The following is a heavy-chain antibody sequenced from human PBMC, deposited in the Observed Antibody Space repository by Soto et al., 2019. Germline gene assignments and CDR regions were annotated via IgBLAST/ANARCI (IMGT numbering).Heavy chain of an antibody. Sequence: XSVKVSCNASVYTFTCYYMHWVRQAPGQGLEWLGWINPNSGGTNYAQKFQGRVTMTRDTSISTAYMELSRLRSDDTAVYYCARDREAYCGGDCPFDYWGQGPLVTVSS. D-gene: IGHD2-21*02. V-gene: IGHV1-2*02. CDR1: VYTFTCYY. J-gene: IGHJ4*02. CDR2: INPNSGGT. CDR3: ARDREAYCGGDCPFDY.